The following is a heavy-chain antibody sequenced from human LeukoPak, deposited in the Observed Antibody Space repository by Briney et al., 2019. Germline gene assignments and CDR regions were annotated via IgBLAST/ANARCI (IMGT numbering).Heavy chain of an antibody. CDR2: IQNDGSNT. CDR1: GFTFSSYN. Sequence: GGSLRLSCATSGFTFSSYNLHWVRQAPGKGLEGVAFIQNDGSNTYYADSVKGRFTISRDNSKNTLYLQMNSLRAEDTTVYYCAKDAGGGLCYFDYWGQGTLVTVSS. CDR3: AKDAGGGLCYFDY. V-gene: IGHV3-30*02. J-gene: IGHJ4*02. D-gene: IGHD2-2*01.